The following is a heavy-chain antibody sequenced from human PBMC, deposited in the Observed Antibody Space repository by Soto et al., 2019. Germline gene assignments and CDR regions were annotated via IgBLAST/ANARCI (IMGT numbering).Heavy chain of an antibody. CDR2: IIPIFGTA. CDR1: GGTFSSYA. CDR3: ARDSHDGYKPRFDY. D-gene: IGHD5-12*01. Sequence: QVQLVQSGAEVKKPGSSVKVSCKASGGTFSSYAISWVRQAPGQGLEWMGGIIPIFGTANYAQKYQGRVTITANEAASTSYMELSSQRSEDTAVYYCARDSHDGYKPRFDYWGQGTLVTVSS. V-gene: IGHV1-69*12. J-gene: IGHJ4*02.